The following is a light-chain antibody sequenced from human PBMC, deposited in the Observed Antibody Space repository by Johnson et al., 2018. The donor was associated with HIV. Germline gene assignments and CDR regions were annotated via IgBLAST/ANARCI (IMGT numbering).Light chain of an antibody. V-gene: IGLV1-51*01. CDR1: SSNIGNNY. CDR3: GTWDSSLSAGGV. Sequence: QSLLTQPPSVSAAPGQKVTISCSGSSSNIGNNYVSWYQQLPGTAPKLLIYDNNKRPSGIPDLFSGSKSGTSATLGITGLQTGDEADYYCGTWDSSLSAGGVFGTGTKVTVL. J-gene: IGLJ1*01. CDR2: DNN.